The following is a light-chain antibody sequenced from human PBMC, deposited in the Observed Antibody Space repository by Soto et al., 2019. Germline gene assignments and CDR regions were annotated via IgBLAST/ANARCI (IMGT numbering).Light chain of an antibody. CDR3: QQYAASPRT. V-gene: IGKV3-20*01. CDR2: GAS. J-gene: IGKJ1*01. CDR1: QSVSNNY. Sequence: EIVLTQSPGTLSLSPRERATLSCRASQSVSNNYLAWYQHRPGQAPRLLIYGASTRAPGIPDRFSGSGSGTDFTLPISRLEPEDFAVYYCQQYAASPRTFGQGTQVEV.